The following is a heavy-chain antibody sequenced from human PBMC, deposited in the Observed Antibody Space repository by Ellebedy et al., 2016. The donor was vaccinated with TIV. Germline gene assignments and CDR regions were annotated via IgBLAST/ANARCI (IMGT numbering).Heavy chain of an antibody. V-gene: IGHV3-9*01. Sequence: GGSLRLXCVASGFTFADYAMHWVRQAPGKGLEWVSGITWNSDGTGYADSVKGRFTISRDNSKNTLYLQMNSLRLEDTALYYCARTGYTYGYDWFDPWGQGTLVTVSS. CDR2: ITWNSDGT. J-gene: IGHJ5*02. D-gene: IGHD5-18*01. CDR1: GFTFADYA. CDR3: ARTGYTYGYDWFDP.